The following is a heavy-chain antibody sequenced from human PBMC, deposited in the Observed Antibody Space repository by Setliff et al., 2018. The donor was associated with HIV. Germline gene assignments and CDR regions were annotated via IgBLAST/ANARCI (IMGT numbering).Heavy chain of an antibody. V-gene: IGHV4-34*01. D-gene: IGHD6-25*01. CDR2: VIDSGTT. CDR1: GGSFSGYL. CDR3: ARGMRLPGVQPPYWYFDL. Sequence: PSETLSLTCAVYGGSFSGYLWTWIRQPPGKGLEWIGEVSDSAPGLEWIGEVIDSGTTNYNPSLTSRVTISKDKSKKQFSLTVNAVTAADTAVYYCARGMRLPGVQPPYWYFDLWGRGTMVTVSS. J-gene: IGHJ2*01.